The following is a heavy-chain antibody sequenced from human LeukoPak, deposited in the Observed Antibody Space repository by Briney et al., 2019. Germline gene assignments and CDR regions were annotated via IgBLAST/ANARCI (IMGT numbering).Heavy chain of an antibody. D-gene: IGHD2-15*01. CDR3: ASKWGRECSGGSCYHAFDI. J-gene: IGHJ3*02. CDR1: GGTFSSYA. CDR2: IIPIFGTA. Sequence: ASVKVSCKASGGTFSSYAISWVRQAPGQGLEWMGGIIPIFGTANYAQKFQGRVTITADKSTSTAYMELSSLRSEDTAVYHCASKWGRECSGGSCYHAFDIWGQGTMVTVSS. V-gene: IGHV1-69*06.